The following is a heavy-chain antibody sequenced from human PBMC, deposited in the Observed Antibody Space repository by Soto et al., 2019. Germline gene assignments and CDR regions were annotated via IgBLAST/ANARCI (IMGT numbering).Heavy chain of an antibody. CDR3: ERARYSGYRVYYYYGMDV. CDR1: GGSFSGYY. Sequence: SETLSLTCPVHGGSFSGYYWDWIRQPPGKGLEWMGCLYYSGSTYYNPSLKSRLTISVDTSKNQFSLKLSSVSGADTAVYYCERARYSGYRVYYYYGMDVWGQGTTVTVSS. V-gene: IGHV4-34*01. J-gene: IGHJ6*02. D-gene: IGHD5-12*01. CDR2: LYYSGST.